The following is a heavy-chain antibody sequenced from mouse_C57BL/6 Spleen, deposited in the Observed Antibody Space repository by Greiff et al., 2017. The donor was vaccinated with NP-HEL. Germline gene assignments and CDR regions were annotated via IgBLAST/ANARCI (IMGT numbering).Heavy chain of an antibody. CDR3: ARYYYGYDAYWYFDV. J-gene: IGHJ1*03. CDR1: GYTFTSYW. D-gene: IGHD2-2*01. V-gene: IGHV1-7*01. CDR2: INPSSGYT. Sequence: QVQLQQSGAELAKPGASVKLSCKASGYTFTSYWMHWVKQRPGQGLEWIGYINPSSGYTKYNQKFKDKATLTADKSSSTAYMQLSSLTCADSAVYYCARYYYGYDAYWYFDVWGTGTTVTVSS.